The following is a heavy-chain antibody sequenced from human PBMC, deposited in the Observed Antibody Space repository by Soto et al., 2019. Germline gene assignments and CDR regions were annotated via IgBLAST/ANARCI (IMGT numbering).Heavy chain of an antibody. CDR2: ISGSGGTT. CDR3: AKKKIVEAGTWYFDL. Sequence: GGSLRLSCAASGFTFSTYAMNWVRQAPGKGLEWVSIISGSGGTTHYADSVKGRFTVSRDNSKNTVYLQMNSLRAEDTAVYYIAKKKIVEAGTWYFDLGGGAPLVTVSS. CDR1: GFTFSTYA. J-gene: IGHJ2*01. V-gene: IGHV3-23*01. D-gene: IGHD6-19*01.